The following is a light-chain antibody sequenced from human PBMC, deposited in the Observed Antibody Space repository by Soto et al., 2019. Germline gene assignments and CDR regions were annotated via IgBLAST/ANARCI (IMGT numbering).Light chain of an antibody. CDR2: GNS. Sequence: QSVLTQPPSVSGAPGQRVTISCTGSSSNIGAGYDVHWYQQLPGTAPKLLIYGNSNRPSGVPDRFSGSKSGTTASLAITGLHDEDEAYYYCQSYDSSLSGWVFGGGTKLTVL. CDR1: SSNIGAGYD. J-gene: IGLJ3*02. V-gene: IGLV1-40*01. CDR3: QSYDSSLSGWV.